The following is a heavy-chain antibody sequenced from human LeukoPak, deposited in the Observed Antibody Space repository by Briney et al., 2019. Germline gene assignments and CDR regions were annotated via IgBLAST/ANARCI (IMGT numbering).Heavy chain of an antibody. J-gene: IGHJ6*02. CDR1: GFTFSSYS. V-gene: IGHV3-48*02. D-gene: IGHD5-18*01. CDR2: ISSSSSTI. CDR3: ARANHVDTAMVLYYYYYGMDV. Sequence: QSGGSLRLSCAASGFTFSSYSRNWVRQAPGKGLEWVSYISSSSSTIYYADSVKGRFTISRDNAKNSLYLQMNSLRDEDTAVYYCARANHVDTAMVLYYYYYGMDVWGQGTTVTVSS.